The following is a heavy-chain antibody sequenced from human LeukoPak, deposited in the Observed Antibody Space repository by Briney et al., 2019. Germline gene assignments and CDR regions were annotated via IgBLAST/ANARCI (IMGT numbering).Heavy chain of an antibody. CDR3: ARPTSPLELHFYYYMDV. D-gene: IGHD1-7*01. V-gene: IGHV3-21*01. J-gene: IGHJ6*03. CDR1: GFTFSSYS. Sequence: PGGSLRLSCAASGFTFSSYSMSWVRQAPGEGVEWVSSISSTTSYIYYADSVKGRFTISRDNAKNSLYLQMNSLRAEDTAVYYCARPTSPLELHFYYYMDVWGKGTTVTVSS. CDR2: ISSTTSYI.